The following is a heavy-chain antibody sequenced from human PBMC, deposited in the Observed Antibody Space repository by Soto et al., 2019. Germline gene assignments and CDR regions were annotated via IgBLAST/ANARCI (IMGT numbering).Heavy chain of an antibody. Sequence: GGSLILSCAASGFTFSSYSMNWVRQAPGKGLEWVSSISSSSSYIYYADSVKGRFTISRDNAKNSLYLQMNSLRAEDTAVYYCARGPYSSSWYGAFDIWGQGTMVTVSS. J-gene: IGHJ3*02. D-gene: IGHD6-13*01. CDR3: ARGPYSSSWYGAFDI. CDR1: GFTFSSYS. V-gene: IGHV3-21*01. CDR2: ISSSSSYI.